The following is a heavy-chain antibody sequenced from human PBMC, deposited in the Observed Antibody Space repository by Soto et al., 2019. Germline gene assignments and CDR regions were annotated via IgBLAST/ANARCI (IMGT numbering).Heavy chain of an antibody. Sequence: PSETLSLTFAVSGYSISSGYYWGWIRQPPGKGLEWLGTTYSGASSYYTPSLRSRITILLDASTNQLSLKLSSVTAADTAFYFCVRVAGSASWYETDSWGQGILVTVSS. CDR2: TYSGASS. CDR1: GYSISSGYY. D-gene: IGHD6-13*01. V-gene: IGHV4-38-2*01. CDR3: VRVAGSASWYETDS. J-gene: IGHJ4*02.